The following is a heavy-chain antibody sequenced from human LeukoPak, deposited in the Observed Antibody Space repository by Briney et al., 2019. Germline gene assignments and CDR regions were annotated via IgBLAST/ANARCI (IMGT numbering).Heavy chain of an antibody. D-gene: IGHD1-26*01. J-gene: IGHJ4*02. CDR3: ARDGYTASYYSLDY. V-gene: IGHV4-4*07. Sequence: SETLSLTCTVSGGSIRSYYWSWIRQPAGKGLEAIGRIYSSGTNNYNPSLKRRVTMSVDMSTNQFSLRLSSVTAADTAIYYCARDGYTASYYSLDYWGRGILVTVSS. CDR2: IYSSGTN. CDR1: GGSIRSYY.